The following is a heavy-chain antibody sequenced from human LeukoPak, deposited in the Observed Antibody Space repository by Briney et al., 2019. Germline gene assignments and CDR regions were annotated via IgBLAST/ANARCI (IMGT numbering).Heavy chain of an antibody. CDR1: GFTFSSYA. Sequence: PGGSLRLSCAASGFTFSSYAMSWVRQAPGKGLEWVSVIYSGGSTYYADSVKGRFTISRDNSKNTLYLQMNSLRADDTAVYYCAKDTPLCYFDYWGQGTLVTVST. V-gene: IGHV3-66*02. CDR2: IYSGGST. D-gene: IGHD3-16*01. J-gene: IGHJ4*02. CDR3: AKDTPLCYFDY.